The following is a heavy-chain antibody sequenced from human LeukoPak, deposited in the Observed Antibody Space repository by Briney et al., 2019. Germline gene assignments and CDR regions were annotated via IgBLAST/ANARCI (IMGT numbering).Heavy chain of an antibody. CDR2: IIPKFATG. CDR3: ARDRYCSSTSCLDDAFDI. Sequence: GASVTVSCKASGDTFSDSGITWVRQAPGQGLEWMGTIIPKFATGKYAQKFQGRVTITADESTSTAYMELSSLRSEDTAVYYCARDRYCSSTSCLDDAFDIWGQGTMVTVSS. V-gene: IGHV1-69*15. D-gene: IGHD2-2*01. J-gene: IGHJ3*02. CDR1: GDTFSDSG.